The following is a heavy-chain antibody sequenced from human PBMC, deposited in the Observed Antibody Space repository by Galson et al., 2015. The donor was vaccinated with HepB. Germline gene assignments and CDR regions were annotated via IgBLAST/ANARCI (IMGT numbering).Heavy chain of an antibody. Sequence: SLRLSCAASGFTFSAYDIHWVRQAPGKGLEWVAVISGDGSDRYSVDSVTGRFTISRDNSRNTLYLQMSSLRAEDTAVYYCAKNKALVSDYYMDVWGKGTTVTVSS. CDR3: AKNKALVSDYYMDV. CDR1: GFTFSAYD. CDR2: ISGDGSDR. V-gene: IGHV3-30*18. D-gene: IGHD6-6*01. J-gene: IGHJ6*03.